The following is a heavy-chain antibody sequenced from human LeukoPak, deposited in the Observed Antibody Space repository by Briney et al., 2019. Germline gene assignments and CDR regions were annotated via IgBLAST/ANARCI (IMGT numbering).Heavy chain of an antibody. J-gene: IGHJ4*02. CDR2: IYYSGST. CDR1: GVSISSYY. D-gene: IGHD3-10*01. CDR3: ARVPYYYGSGSLTPYYFDY. Sequence: PSETLSLTCTVSGVSISSYYWSWIRQPPGKGLEWVGYIYYSGSTNYNPSLKSRVTISVDTSKNQFSLKLSSVTAADTAVYYCARVPYYYGSGSLTPYYFDYWGQGTLVTVSS. V-gene: IGHV4-59*01.